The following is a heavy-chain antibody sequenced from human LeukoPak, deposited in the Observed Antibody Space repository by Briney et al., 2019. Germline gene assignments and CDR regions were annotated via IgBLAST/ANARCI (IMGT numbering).Heavy chain of an antibody. D-gene: IGHD3-3*01. CDR2: INHRGST. CDR1: GGSSSGYH. CDR3: ARTYYDFRSGYYTYYYYYMDV. Sequence: PSETLSLTCAVYGGSSSGYHWSWLRQPPGKGLEWIGEINHRGSTNYNPSLKRRVTISVDTSKNQFSLKLSSVTAADTAVYYCARTYYDFRSGYYTYYYYYMDVWGKGTTVTVSS. V-gene: IGHV4-34*01. J-gene: IGHJ6*03.